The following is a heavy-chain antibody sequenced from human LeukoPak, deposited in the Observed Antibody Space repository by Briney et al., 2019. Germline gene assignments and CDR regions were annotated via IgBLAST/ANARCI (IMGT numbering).Heavy chain of an antibody. J-gene: IGHJ3*02. Sequence: SVKVSCKASGGTFSSYAISWVRQAPGQGLEWMGGIFPIFGTANYAQKFQGRVTITADESTSTAYMELSSLRSEDTAVYYCARCGLTTVTTPLDAFDIWGQGTMVTVSS. CDR2: IFPIFGTA. V-gene: IGHV1-69*13. CDR3: ARCGLTTVTTPLDAFDI. CDR1: GGTFSSYA. D-gene: IGHD4-11*01.